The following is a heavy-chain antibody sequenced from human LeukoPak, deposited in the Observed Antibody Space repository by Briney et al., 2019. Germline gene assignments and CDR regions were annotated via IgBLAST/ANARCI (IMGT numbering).Heavy chain of an antibody. Sequence: GGSLRLSCAASGFTFSSYAMSLVRQAPRKGLEWVSAISGSGGSTYYADSVKGRFTISRDNSKNTLYLQMNSLRAEDTAVYYCAKDVYSVVAATSYNWFDPWGQGTLVTVSS. CDR2: ISGSGGST. CDR3: AKDVYSVVAATSYNWFDP. V-gene: IGHV3-23*01. D-gene: IGHD2-15*01. CDR1: GFTFSSYA. J-gene: IGHJ5*02.